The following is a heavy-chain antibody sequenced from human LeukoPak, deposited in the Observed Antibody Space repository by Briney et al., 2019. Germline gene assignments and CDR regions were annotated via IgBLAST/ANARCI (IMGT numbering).Heavy chain of an antibody. D-gene: IGHD3-10*01. Sequence: SETLSLTCTVSGGSISSYYWSWIRQPAGKGLEWIGRIYTSGSTNYNPSLKSRVTMSVDTSRNQFSLKLSSVTAADTAVYYCARFGGSGSYFWFDPWGQGTLVTVSS. V-gene: IGHV4-4*07. J-gene: IGHJ5*02. CDR2: IYTSGST. CDR1: GGSISSYY. CDR3: ARFGGSGSYFWFDP.